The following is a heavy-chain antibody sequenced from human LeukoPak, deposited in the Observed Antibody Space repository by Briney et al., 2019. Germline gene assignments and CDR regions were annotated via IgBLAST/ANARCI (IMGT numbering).Heavy chain of an antibody. CDR1: GFTFSNYA. D-gene: IGHD2-2*01. V-gene: IGHV3-23*01. CDR2: ISGTTGST. J-gene: IGHJ6*03. Sequence: GGSLRLSCAASGFTFSNYAMRWVRQAPGKGLEWVSAISGTTGSTNYADSVKGRFTISRDNSRNTLSLQMNGLRAEDTAVYYCARHPVVPAASDYYFYMDVWGKGTTVTVSS. CDR3: ARHPVVPAASDYYFYMDV.